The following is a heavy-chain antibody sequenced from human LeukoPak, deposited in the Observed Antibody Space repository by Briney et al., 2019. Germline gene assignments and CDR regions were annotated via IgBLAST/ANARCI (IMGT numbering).Heavy chain of an antibody. CDR2: IKQDGSEK. J-gene: IGHJ3*01. V-gene: IGHV3-7*01. CDR3: ARETMGADIVVVPTPFDAFDL. CDR1: GFTFSRYW. D-gene: IGHD2-2*01. Sequence: GGSLRLSCAASGFTFSRYWMSRVRQAPGKGLEWVANIKQDGSEKYYVDSVKGRFTISRDNAKNSMYLQMNSLRAEDTAVYYCARETMGADIVVVPTPFDAFDLWGQGTMVTVSS.